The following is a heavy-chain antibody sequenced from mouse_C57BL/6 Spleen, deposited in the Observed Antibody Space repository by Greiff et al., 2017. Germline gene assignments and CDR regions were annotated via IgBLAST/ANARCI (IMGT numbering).Heavy chain of an antibody. CDR1: GYAFSSSW. D-gene: IGHD1-1*01. CDR2: LYPGDGDT. Sequence: QVQLQQSGPELVKPGASVKISCKASGYAFSSSWMNWVKQRPGQGLEWIGRLYPGDGDTNYNGKFKGKATLTADKSSSTAYMQLSSLTSEDSAVYFCARFITTVVARSGCDYWGPGTTLTVSS. V-gene: IGHV1-82*01. J-gene: IGHJ2*01. CDR3: ARFITTVVARSGCDY.